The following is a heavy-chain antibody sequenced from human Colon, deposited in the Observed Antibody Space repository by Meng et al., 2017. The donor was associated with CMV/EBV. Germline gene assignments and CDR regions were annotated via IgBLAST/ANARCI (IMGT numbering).Heavy chain of an antibody. D-gene: IGHD5-18*01. CDR3: TREPADTGCFDY. CDR1: GYTFTGYY. V-gene: IGHV1-46*01. Sequence: CKSYGYTFTGYYFHWVRQAPGRGLEWMGLISLGDGITSYAQKFKGRVSVTRDTSTSTVYMGLSGLTSDDTAVYYCTREPADTGCFDYWGQGTLVTVSS. J-gene: IGHJ4*02. CDR2: ISLGDGIT.